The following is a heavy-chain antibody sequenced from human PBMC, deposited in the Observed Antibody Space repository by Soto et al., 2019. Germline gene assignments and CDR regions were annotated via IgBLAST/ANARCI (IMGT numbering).Heavy chain of an antibody. J-gene: IGHJ4*02. Sequence: PSETLSLTCAVSGYSISSGYYWGWIRQPPGKGLEWIGSIYHSGSTYYNPSLKSRVTISVDTPKNQFSLKLSSVTAADTAVYYCARVRVFGWRLFDYWGQGTLVTVSS. CDR3: ARVRVFGWRLFDY. CDR1: GYSISSGYY. D-gene: IGHD2-21*02. V-gene: IGHV4-38-2*01. CDR2: IYHSGST.